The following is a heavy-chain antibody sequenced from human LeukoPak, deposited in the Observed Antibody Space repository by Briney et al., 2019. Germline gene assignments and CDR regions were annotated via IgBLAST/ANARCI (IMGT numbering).Heavy chain of an antibody. CDR3: TRDLSPNCSGGSCYSGYFDY. CDR1: GYSISSGYH. V-gene: IGHV4-38-2*02. D-gene: IGHD2-15*01. Sequence: PSETLSLTCAVSGYSISSGYHWGWIRQPPGKGLEWIGSIYHGGSTYYNPSLKSRVTISVDTSKNQFSLKLSSVTAADTAVYYCTRDLSPNCSGGSCYSGYFDYWGQGTLVTVSS. CDR2: IYHGGST. J-gene: IGHJ4*02.